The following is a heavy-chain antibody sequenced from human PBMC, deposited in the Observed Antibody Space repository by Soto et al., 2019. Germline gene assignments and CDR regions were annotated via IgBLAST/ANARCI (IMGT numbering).Heavy chain of an antibody. CDR2: IYYSGST. D-gene: IGHD6-13*01. Sequence: QVQLQESGPGLVKPSETLSLTCTVSGGSISSYYWSWIRQPPGKGLEWIGYIYYSGSTNYNPSLKLRVTRSVDTSKNQFSLKLSSVTAADTAVYYCANLNSSSWAFDYLGQGTLVTVSS. CDR1: GGSISSYY. J-gene: IGHJ4*02. CDR3: ANLNSSSWAFDY. V-gene: IGHV4-59*01.